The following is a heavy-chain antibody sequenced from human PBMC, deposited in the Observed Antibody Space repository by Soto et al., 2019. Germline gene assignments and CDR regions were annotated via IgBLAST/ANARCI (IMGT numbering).Heavy chain of an antibody. Sequence: XVSLRLSCAASGFTFTMYWMHWVRQAPGKGLVWVSRVNSDGTGTTYADSVKGRFTVSRDNAKNALYLQIDSLRVEDTAVYYCVRGDPGYSYGKLDLWGQGTLVTVSS. J-gene: IGHJ5*02. CDR3: VRGDPGYSYGKLDL. D-gene: IGHD5-18*01. CDR1: GFTFTMYW. V-gene: IGHV3-74*01. CDR2: VNSDGTGT.